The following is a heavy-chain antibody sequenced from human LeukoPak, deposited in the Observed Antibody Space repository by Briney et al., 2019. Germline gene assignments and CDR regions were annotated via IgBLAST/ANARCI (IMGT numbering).Heavy chain of an antibody. CDR2: IRYDGSNK. CDR3: AKDPAGGGSSWYNYYYYMDV. D-gene: IGHD6-13*01. J-gene: IGHJ6*03. Sequence: GGSLRLSCAASGFTFSSYGMHWVRQAPGKGLEWVAFIRYDGSNKYYADSVKGRFTISRDNSKNTLYLQMNSLRAEDTAVYYCAKDPAGGGSSWYNYYYYMDVWGKGTTVTVSS. V-gene: IGHV3-30*02. CDR1: GFTFSSYG.